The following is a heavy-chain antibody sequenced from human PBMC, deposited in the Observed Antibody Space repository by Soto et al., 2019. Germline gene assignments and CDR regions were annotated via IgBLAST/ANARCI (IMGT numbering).Heavy chain of an antibody. D-gene: IGHD3-9*01. CDR3: ARGLTGYFTGTTPSNWFDP. J-gene: IGHJ5*02. Sequence: SETLSLTCAVSGGSISSGGYSWSWIRQPPGKGLEWIGYIYHSGSTYYNPSPKSRVTISVDRSKNQFSLKLSSVTAADTAVYYCARGLTGYFTGTTPSNWFDPWGQGTLVTVSS. CDR1: GGSISSGGYS. V-gene: IGHV4-30-2*01. CDR2: IYHSGST.